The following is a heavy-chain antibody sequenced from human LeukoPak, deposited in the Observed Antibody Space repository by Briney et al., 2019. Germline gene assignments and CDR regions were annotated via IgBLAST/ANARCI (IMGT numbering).Heavy chain of an antibody. J-gene: IGHJ4*02. D-gene: IGHD6-19*01. CDR3: ARGRAVAGTGTFDY. CDR2: MNPKSGYT. V-gene: IGHV1-8*01. Sequence: ASVKVSCKASGYTFTNYDINWVRQATGQGLEWMGWMNPKSGYTGYAQKFQGRVTMTRNTSISTAYMELSSLRSEDTAVYYCARGRAVAGTGTFDYWGQGTLVTVSS. CDR1: GYTFTNYD.